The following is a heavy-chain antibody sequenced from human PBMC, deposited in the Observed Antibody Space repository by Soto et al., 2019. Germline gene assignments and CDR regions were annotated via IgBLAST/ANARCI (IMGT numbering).Heavy chain of an antibody. D-gene: IGHD2-8*01. CDR1: GYTFTRYG. V-gene: IGHV1-18*01. J-gene: IGHJ6*02. CDR3: AKNGQPPYYYYGMDV. CDR2: ISGYNGDT. Sequence: QGQLVQSGAEVKKPGALVKVSCKASGYTFTRYGISWVRQAPGQGLEWMGWISGYNGDTNYAQKFQGRVTMTVDTSTPTAFMELTSLTSDDRAVYYCAKNGQPPYYYYGMDVWGQGTTVTVSS.